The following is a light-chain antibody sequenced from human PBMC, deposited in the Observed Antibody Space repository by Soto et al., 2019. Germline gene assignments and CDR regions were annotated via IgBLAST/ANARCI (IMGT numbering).Light chain of an antibody. J-gene: IGKJ1*01. Sequence: EIVMTQSPGTLSLSPGERTTLSCRASQSVSSNLAWYQQIPGQAPSLLIYGASTRATGVPARFSGSGSGTEFTLAIGSLQFEDFVVCYCQQSTVLPHTLGLGTKV. V-gene: IGKV3-15*01. CDR3: QQSTVLPHT. CDR2: GAS. CDR1: QSVSSN.